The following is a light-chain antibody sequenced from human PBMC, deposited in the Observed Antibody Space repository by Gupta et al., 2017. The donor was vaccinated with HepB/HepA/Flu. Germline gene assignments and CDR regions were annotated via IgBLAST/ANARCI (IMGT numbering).Light chain of an antibody. Sequence: QRVTISCAGSSSNFGADYDVHWYQQIPGTAPKLLIYRNNNRPSGVPDRFSGSKSGTSASLAITGLQAEDEADYYCQSYDTSLSGVVFGGGTKVTVL. CDR3: QSYDTSLSGVV. CDR1: SSNFGADYD. CDR2: RNN. V-gene: IGLV1-40*01. J-gene: IGLJ3*02.